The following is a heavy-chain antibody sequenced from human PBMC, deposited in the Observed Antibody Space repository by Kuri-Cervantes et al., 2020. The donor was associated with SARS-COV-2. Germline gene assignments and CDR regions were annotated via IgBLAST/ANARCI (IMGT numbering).Heavy chain of an antibody. CDR3: VRDIDY. Sequence: ASVKVSCPASGGTFSSYAISWVRQAPGQGLEWMGIINPSGGSTTYAQKFQGRITMTRDTSTSTVYMELSSLGSEDTALYYCVRDIDYWGQGTLVTVSS. J-gene: IGHJ4*02. CDR1: GGTFSSYA. V-gene: IGHV1-46*01. CDR2: INPSGGST.